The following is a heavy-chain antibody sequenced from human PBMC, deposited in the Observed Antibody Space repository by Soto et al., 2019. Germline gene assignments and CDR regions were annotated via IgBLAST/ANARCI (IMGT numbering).Heavy chain of an antibody. CDR2: IYHSGST. CDR3: APSNLYLFPSRGYHHVPLGF. D-gene: IGHD3-22*01. V-gene: IGHV4-34*01. CDR1: GGSLRNYY. J-gene: IGHJ4*02. Sequence: PSETLSLTCAVSGGSLRNYYWSWIRQPPGKGLEWIGEIYHSGSTNYNPSLKSRLTISVDTSKTQFYLKLSSVTAPDTAVYYCAPSNLYLFPSRGYHHVPLGFWGQGTQVTVSS.